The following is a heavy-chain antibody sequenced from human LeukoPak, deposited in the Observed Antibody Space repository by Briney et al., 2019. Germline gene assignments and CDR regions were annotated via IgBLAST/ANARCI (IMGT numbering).Heavy chain of an antibody. D-gene: IGHD2-2*01. CDR2: IIPILGIA. CDR3: ASRQSYCSSTSCYLIYYYYGMDV. J-gene: IGHJ6*02. CDR1: GGTFSSYA. Sequence: SAKVSCKASGGTFSSYAISWVRQAPGQGLEWMGRIIPILGIANYAQKFQGRVTITADKSTSTAYMELSSLRSEDTAVYYCASRQSYCSSTSCYLIYYYYGMDVWGQGTTVTVSS. V-gene: IGHV1-69*04.